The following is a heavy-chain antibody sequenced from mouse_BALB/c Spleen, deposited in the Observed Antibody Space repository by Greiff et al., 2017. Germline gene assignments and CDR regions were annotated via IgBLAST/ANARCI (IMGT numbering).Heavy chain of an antibody. CDR3: ARRGYGSSSWYFDV. D-gene: IGHD1-1*01. CDR2: ISSGSSTI. CDR1: GFTFSSFG. Sequence: EVQGVESGGGLVQPGGSRKLSCAASGFTFSSFGMHWVRQAPEKGLEWVAYISSGSSTIYYADTVKGRFTISRDNPKNTLFLQMTSLRSEDTAMYYCARRGYGSSSWYFDVWGAGTTVTVSS. J-gene: IGHJ1*01. V-gene: IGHV5-17*02.